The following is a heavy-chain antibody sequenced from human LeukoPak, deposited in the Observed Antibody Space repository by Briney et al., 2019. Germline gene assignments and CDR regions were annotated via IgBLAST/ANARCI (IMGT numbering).Heavy chain of an antibody. CDR1: RFSFSTYT. V-gene: IGHV3-21*01. CDR3: ARINQLPHAFDI. Sequence: GGSLRLSCAASRFSFSTYTMTWICQAPGKGLEWLSAISTTSSYIYYADSVKGRFTISRDNGKNSLYLQMDNLRAEDTAVYFCARINQLPHAFDIWGQGTLVTVSA. J-gene: IGHJ3*02. CDR2: ISTTSSYI.